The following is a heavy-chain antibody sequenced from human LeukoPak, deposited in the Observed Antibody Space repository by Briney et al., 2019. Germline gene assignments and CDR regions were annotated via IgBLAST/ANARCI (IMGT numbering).Heavy chain of an antibody. V-gene: IGHV3-48*04. D-gene: IGHD2-2*01. CDR2: ISSSSSTI. Sequence: GGSLRLSCAASGFTFSSYSMNWVRQAPGKGLEWVSYISSSSSTIYYADSVKGRFTISRDNAKNSLYLQMNSLRAEDTAVYYCARDPGYCSSTSCYGFDYWGQGTLVTVSS. J-gene: IGHJ4*02. CDR1: GFTFSSYS. CDR3: ARDPGYCSSTSCYGFDY.